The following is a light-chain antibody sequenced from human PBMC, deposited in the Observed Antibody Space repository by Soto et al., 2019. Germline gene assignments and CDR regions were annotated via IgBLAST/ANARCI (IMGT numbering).Light chain of an antibody. J-gene: IGKJ1*01. CDR1: QSVSSN. CDR3: QQYNNWPRT. Sequence: EIVMTQSPATLSVSPGERATLSCRASQSVSSNLAWYQQKPGQAPRLLIYGASTRATGIQARFSGSGSGTEFTLTISSLQSEDFEVYYCQQYNNWPRTFGQGTKADIK. CDR2: GAS. V-gene: IGKV3D-15*01.